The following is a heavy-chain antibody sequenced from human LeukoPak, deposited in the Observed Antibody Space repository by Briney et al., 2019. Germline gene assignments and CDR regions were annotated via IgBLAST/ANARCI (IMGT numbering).Heavy chain of an antibody. D-gene: IGHD1-14*01. J-gene: IGHJ6*02. Sequence: GGSLRLSCAASGFTFSSYAMSWVRQAPGKGLEWVSAISGSGGSTYCADSVKGRFTISRDNSKNTLYLQMNSLRAEDTAVYYCAKPLRSKQDYYYYYGMDVWGQGTTVTVFS. CDR3: AKPLRSKQDYYYYYGMDV. CDR1: GFTFSSYA. V-gene: IGHV3-23*01. CDR2: ISGSGGST.